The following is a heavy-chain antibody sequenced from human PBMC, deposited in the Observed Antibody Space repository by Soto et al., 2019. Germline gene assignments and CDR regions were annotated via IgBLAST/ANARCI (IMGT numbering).Heavy chain of an antibody. J-gene: IGHJ5*02. D-gene: IGHD3-10*01. Sequence: QVQLQESGPGLVKPSETLSLTCTVSGGSISTYYWSWIRQPPGKGLEWIGYIYYSGSTYYNPSLKSRVTXSXDXSGXQLLLQLNSVTAADTAVYYCARESAGSHKNNWFDPWGQGTLVTVSS. CDR3: ARESAGSHKNNWFDP. V-gene: IGHV4-59*01. CDR2: IYYSGST. CDR1: GGSISTYY.